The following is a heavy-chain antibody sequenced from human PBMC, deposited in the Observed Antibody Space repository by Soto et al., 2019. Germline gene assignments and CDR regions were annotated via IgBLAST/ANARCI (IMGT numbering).Heavy chain of an antibody. J-gene: IGHJ6*02. CDR1: GFSLSTGGVG. D-gene: IGHD2-21*02. Sequence: QITLKESGPALVKPTQTLTLTCTISGFSLSTGGVGVGWIRQPPGKALEWLALIYWDDDKRYSPSLRSRLTITKDTSKNQXXLXTXXIDPVDTATYYCAHSRCGGDCLQSYSSHYYYGMDVWGQGTTVTVSS. V-gene: IGHV2-5*02. CDR2: IYWDDDK. CDR3: AHSRCGGDCLQSYSSHYYYGMDV.